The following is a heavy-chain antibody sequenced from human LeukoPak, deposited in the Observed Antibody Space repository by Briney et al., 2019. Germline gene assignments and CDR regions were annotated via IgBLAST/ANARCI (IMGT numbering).Heavy chain of an antibody. D-gene: IGHD3-10*01. J-gene: IGHJ4*02. V-gene: IGHV3-23*01. CDR3: AKDEALWFGEIPFDY. Sequence: GGSLRLSCAASGFTFSSYAMSWVRQAPGKGLEWVSAISGSGGSTYYADSVKGRFTISRDNSKNTLYLQMNSLRAEDTAVYYCAKDEALWFGEIPFDYWGQGTLVTVSS. CDR2: ISGSGGST. CDR1: GFTFSSYA.